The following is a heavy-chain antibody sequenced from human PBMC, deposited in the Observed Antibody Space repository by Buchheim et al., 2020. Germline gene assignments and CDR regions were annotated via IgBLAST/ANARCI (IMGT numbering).Heavy chain of an antibody. V-gene: IGHV4-59*01. D-gene: IGHD3-22*01. CDR3: ARESIYDSSGYYWFDP. J-gene: IGHJ5*02. CDR1: GGSISSYY. CDR2: IYYSEST. Sequence: QVQLQESGPGLVKPSETLSLTCTVSGGSISSYYWSWIRQPPGKGLEWIGYIYYSESTNYNPSLKSRVTISVDTSKNQFSLKLSSVTAADTAVYYCARESIYDSSGYYWFDPWGQGTL.